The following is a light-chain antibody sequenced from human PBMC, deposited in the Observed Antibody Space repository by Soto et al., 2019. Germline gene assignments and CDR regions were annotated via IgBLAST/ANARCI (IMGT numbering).Light chain of an antibody. CDR2: GAS. V-gene: IGKV3-20*01. Sequence: EIVLTQSPGTLSLSPGERVTLSCRASPSVSSSYLAWYQQKPGQAPRLLFYGASRRATGIPDRFSGGQSGTDFTLTVSRLEPEDFAVYFCQHYGSSPYTFGQGTKLEI. CDR1: PSVSSSY. J-gene: IGKJ2*01. CDR3: QHYGSSPYT.